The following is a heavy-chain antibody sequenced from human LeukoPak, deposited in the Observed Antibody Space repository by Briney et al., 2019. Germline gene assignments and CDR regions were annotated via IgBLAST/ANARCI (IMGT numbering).Heavy chain of an antibody. D-gene: IGHD2-21*01. Sequence: PGGSLRLSCAASGFTFSDYILDWVRQAPGKGLEWIGRIRRKRNGYTTEFAASVKGRFTISRDDSEKSMYLHMNNVKTENTAVYYCSRGGAQGDQSAFDVWGQGTMVTVSS. J-gene: IGHJ3*01. V-gene: IGHV3-72*01. CDR3: SRGGAQGDQSAFDV. CDR2: IRRKRNGYTT. CDR1: GFTFSDYI.